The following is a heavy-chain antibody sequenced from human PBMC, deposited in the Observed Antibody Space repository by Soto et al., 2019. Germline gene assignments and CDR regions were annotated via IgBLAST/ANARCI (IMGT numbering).Heavy chain of an antibody. J-gene: IGHJ4*02. Sequence: QVQLVQSGAEVKKPGSSVKVSCKASGGTFSSYAISWVRQAPGQGLEWMGGIIPIFGTANYAQKFQGRVTITADESTSTAYMELSSLRSEDTAVYYCARARGYTYYYDSSGYGRFDYWGQGTLFTVSS. CDR1: GGTFSSYA. D-gene: IGHD3-22*01. CDR3: ARARGYTYYYDSSGYGRFDY. CDR2: IIPIFGTA. V-gene: IGHV1-69*12.